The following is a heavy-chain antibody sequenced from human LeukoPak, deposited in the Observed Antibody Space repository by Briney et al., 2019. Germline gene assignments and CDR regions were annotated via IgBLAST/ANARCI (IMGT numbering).Heavy chain of an antibody. Sequence: PSETLSLTCTVSGGSISGHYWSWIRQPPGKTLEWIGYIYYSGSTNYNPSLRSRVTISVDSSKHQFSLKLSSVTAADTAVYYCARGSGQWGFDSWGQGTLVTVSS. CDR2: IYYSGST. V-gene: IGHV4-59*11. CDR3: ARGSGQWGFDS. D-gene: IGHD3-10*01. J-gene: IGHJ4*02. CDR1: GGSISGHY.